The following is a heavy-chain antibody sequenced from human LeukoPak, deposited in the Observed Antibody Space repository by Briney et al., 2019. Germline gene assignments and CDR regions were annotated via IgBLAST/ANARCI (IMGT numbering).Heavy chain of an antibody. Sequence: GGSLRLSCAAAGLNFRIYGMHWVRQAPGKGLEWVAVAYDDGSNQYYADSVKGRFTISKDISKNTLYVQMNSLRAEDTAVYYCATGSGYYYDHWGQGTLVTVSS. J-gene: IGHJ4*02. V-gene: IGHV3-33*01. CDR2: AYDDGSNQ. D-gene: IGHD3-22*01. CDR3: ATGSGYYYDH. CDR1: GLNFRIYG.